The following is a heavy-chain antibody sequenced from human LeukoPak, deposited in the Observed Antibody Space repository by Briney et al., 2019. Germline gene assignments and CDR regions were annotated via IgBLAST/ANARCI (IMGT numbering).Heavy chain of an antibody. J-gene: IGHJ4*02. Sequence: GGSLRLSCAASGFTFSSYEMNWVRQAPGKGLEWVSYISSSGSGGSTYYADSVKGRFTISRDNSKNTLYLQMNSLRAEDTALYYCAKTRLLEENCGQGTLGTVSS. CDR2: ISSSGSGGST. V-gene: IGHV3-23*01. CDR1: GFTFSSYE. CDR3: AKTRLLEEN. D-gene: IGHD1-1*01.